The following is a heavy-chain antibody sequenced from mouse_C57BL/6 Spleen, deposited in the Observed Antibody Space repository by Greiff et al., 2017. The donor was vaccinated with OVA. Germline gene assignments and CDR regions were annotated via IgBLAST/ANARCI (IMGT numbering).Heavy chain of an antibody. CDR1: GYTFTGYW. J-gene: IGHJ2*01. V-gene: IGHV1-9*01. D-gene: IGHD1-1*01. CDR2: ILPGSGST. CDR3: ARSGAYGSSPYYFDY. Sequence: QVQLQQSGAELMKPGASVKLSCKATGYTFTGYWIEWVKQRPGHGLEWIGEILPGSGSTNYNEKFKGKAPFTADTSSNTAYMQLSSLTTEDSAIYYWARSGAYGSSPYYFDYWGQGTTLTVSS.